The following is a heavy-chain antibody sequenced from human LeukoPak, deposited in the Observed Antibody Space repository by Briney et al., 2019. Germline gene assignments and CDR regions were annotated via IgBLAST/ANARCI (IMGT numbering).Heavy chain of an antibody. Sequence: PSETLSLTCTVSGGSISSGGYYWSWIRQHPGEGLEWIGYIYYSGSTYYNPSLKSRVTISVDTSKNQFSLKLSSVTAADTAVYYCARGYGDYGDFDYWGQGTLVTVSS. J-gene: IGHJ4*02. V-gene: IGHV4-31*03. D-gene: IGHD4-17*01. CDR1: GGSISSGGYY. CDR2: IYYSGST. CDR3: ARGYGDYGDFDY.